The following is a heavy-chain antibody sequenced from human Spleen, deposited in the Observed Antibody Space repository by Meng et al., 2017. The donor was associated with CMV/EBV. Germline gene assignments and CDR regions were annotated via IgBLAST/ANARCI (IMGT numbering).Heavy chain of an antibody. Sequence: CAASGVTFSSYAMHWVRQAPGKGLEWVALISFDGSSKYYADSVKGRFTISRDDYKNTLYLQMNSLRGDDTAVYYCAREFQLPRAFDYWGQGTLVTVSS. D-gene: IGHD2-2*01. J-gene: IGHJ4*02. CDR1: GVTFSSYA. CDR2: ISFDGSSK. V-gene: IGHV3-30*04. CDR3: AREFQLPRAFDY.